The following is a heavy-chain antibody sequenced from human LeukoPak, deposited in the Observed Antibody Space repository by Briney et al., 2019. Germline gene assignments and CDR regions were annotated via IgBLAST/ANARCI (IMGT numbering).Heavy chain of an antibody. Sequence: GGSLRLSCAASGFTFSSYEMNWVRQAPGKGLEWVSYISSSGSTIYYADSVKGRFTISRDNAKNSLYLQMNSLRAEDTAVYYCARDFTVDTAMVIKSAFDYWGQGTLVTVSS. V-gene: IGHV3-48*03. J-gene: IGHJ4*02. D-gene: IGHD5-18*01. CDR2: ISSSGSTI. CDR1: GFTFSSYE. CDR3: ARDFTVDTAMVIKSAFDY.